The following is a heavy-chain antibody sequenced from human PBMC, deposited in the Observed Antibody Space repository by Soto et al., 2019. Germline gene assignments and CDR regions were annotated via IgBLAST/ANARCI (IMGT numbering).Heavy chain of an antibody. D-gene: IGHD1-7*01. Sequence: PSETLSLTCAVSGGSFTSNNWWTWVRPAHGQVMEWIADIYQTRSTNYNPSLTSRVTISLDKSENQFTLKVASLTAADTAVYYCASRDPGTSVDYWGQGTLVTVSS. V-gene: IGHV4-4*02. CDR1: GGSFTSNNW. CDR3: ASRDPGTSVDY. J-gene: IGHJ4*02. CDR2: IYQTRST.